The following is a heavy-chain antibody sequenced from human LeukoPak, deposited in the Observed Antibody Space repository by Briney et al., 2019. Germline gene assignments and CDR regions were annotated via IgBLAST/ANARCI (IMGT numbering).Heavy chain of an antibody. CDR2: ISSSSSTI. Sequence: GGSLRLSCAASGFTFSSYSMNWVRQAPGKGLEWVSYISSSSSTIYYADSVKGRFTISRDNSKNTLCLQMNSLRAEDTAVYYCAKRYYYMDVWGKGTTVTVSS. CDR3: AKRYYYMDV. J-gene: IGHJ6*03. CDR1: GFTFSSYS. V-gene: IGHV3-48*01.